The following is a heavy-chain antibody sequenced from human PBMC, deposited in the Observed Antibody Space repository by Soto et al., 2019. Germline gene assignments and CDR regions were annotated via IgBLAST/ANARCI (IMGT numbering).Heavy chain of an antibody. J-gene: IGHJ4*02. CDR2: ISSSSSTK. CDR1: GFTFSSYT. Sequence: EVQLVESGGGLVQPGGSLRLSCAASGFTFSSYTMNWVRQAPGKGLEWVSYISSSSSTKYYADSVKGRFIISRDNAKNSLYLQMNSLRDEDTAVYYCAIDDGEYQLLGRSNWGQGTLVTVSS. D-gene: IGHD2-2*01. V-gene: IGHV3-48*02. CDR3: AIDDGEYQLLGRSN.